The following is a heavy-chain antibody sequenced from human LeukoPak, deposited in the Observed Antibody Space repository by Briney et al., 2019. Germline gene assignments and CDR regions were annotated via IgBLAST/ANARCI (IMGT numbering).Heavy chain of an antibody. Sequence: PGGSLRLSCAASGFTFSSYWMSWVRQAPGKGLERVANIKQDGGEKYYVDSVKGRFTISRDNAKNSLYLQMNSLRPEDTAVYYCAGRGDGNLYYFDHWGQGTLLTASS. CDR1: GFTFSSYW. CDR2: IKQDGGEK. D-gene: IGHD5-24*01. J-gene: IGHJ4*02. CDR3: AGRGDGNLYYFDH. V-gene: IGHV3-7*04.